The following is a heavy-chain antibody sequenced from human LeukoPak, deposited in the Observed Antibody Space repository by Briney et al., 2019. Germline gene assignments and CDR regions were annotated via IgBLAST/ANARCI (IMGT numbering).Heavy chain of an antibody. V-gene: IGHV3-30*18. CDR2: ISYDGNYK. CDR3: AKFPPYCSSTSCNDAFDI. Sequence: PGRSLRLSCAASGFTFSSYGMHWVRQAPGKGLEGVAVISYDGNYKYYADSVKGRFTISRDNSKNTLCLQMNSLRAEDTAVYYCAKFPPYCSSTSCNDAFDIWGQGTMVTVSS. J-gene: IGHJ3*02. CDR1: GFTFSSYG. D-gene: IGHD2-2*01.